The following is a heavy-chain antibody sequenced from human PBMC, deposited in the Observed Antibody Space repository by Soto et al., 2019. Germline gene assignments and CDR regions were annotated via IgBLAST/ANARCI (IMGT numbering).Heavy chain of an antibody. D-gene: IGHD2-2*01. J-gene: IGHJ4*02. Sequence: GGSLRLSCAASGFTFSNAWMNGVRQAPGQGLEWISYISSTSGTIYYAESERGRFTISRDNAKNMLFLQINSLRAEDSAVYYWAKRPAYINTFDEWGQGNPVTLSS. V-gene: IGHV3-48*01. CDR3: AKRPAYINTFDE. CDR2: ISSTSGTI. CDR1: GFTFSNAW.